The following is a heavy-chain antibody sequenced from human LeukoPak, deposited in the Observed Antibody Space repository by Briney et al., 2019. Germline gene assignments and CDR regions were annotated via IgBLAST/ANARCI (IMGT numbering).Heavy chain of an antibody. CDR1: GFTFSSYS. Sequence: GGSLRLSCAASGFTFSSYSMNWVRQAPGKGLEWVSSISSSSSYIYYADSVKGRFTISRDNAKNSLYLQMSSLRAEDTAVYYCARAAAMAPGAFDIWGQGTMVTVSS. D-gene: IGHD5-18*01. V-gene: IGHV3-21*01. J-gene: IGHJ3*02. CDR2: ISSSSSYI. CDR3: ARAAAMAPGAFDI.